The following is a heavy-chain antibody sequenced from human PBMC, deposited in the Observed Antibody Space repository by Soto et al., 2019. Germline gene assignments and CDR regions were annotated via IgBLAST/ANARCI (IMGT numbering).Heavy chain of an antibody. J-gene: IGHJ4*02. CDR3: AKSRYSDSSGDFYDY. Sequence: QLGGSLRLSCAASGFMFSSYAMSWVRQAPGKGLEWVSAISGSGGSTYYADSVKGRFTISRDNSKNTLYLQMNSLRAEDTAVYYCAKSRYSDSSGDFYDYWGQGTLVTVSS. D-gene: IGHD3-22*01. CDR2: ISGSGGST. V-gene: IGHV3-23*01. CDR1: GFMFSSYA.